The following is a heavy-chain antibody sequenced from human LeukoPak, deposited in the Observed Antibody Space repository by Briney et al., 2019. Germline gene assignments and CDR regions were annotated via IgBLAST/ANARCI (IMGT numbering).Heavy chain of an antibody. V-gene: IGHV4-59*12. CDR1: GGSITPYY. J-gene: IGHJ4*02. Sequence: SETLSLTCTVSGGSITPYYWSWIRQPPGKGLEWIGYIYYSGSTYYNPSLKSRVTISVDTSKNQFSLKLSSVTAADTAVYYCARDLGYWGQGTLVTVSS. CDR3: ARDLGY. D-gene: IGHD3-16*01. CDR2: IYYSGST.